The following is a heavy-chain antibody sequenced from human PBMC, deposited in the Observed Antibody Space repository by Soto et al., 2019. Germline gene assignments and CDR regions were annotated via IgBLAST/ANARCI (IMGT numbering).Heavy chain of an antibody. Sequence: SLRLSCAASGFTFYDYARHWVRQAPGKGLEWVSGISWNSDSIGYADSVTGRFTISRDNAKNSLYLQMNSLRAEDTALYHCAKNRSRSSHRANDDYGMDVWGQGTGVTVSS. D-gene: IGHD6-13*01. V-gene: IGHV3-9*01. CDR2: ISWNSDSI. CDR3: AKNRSRSSHRANDDYGMDV. J-gene: IGHJ6*02. CDR1: GFTFYDYA.